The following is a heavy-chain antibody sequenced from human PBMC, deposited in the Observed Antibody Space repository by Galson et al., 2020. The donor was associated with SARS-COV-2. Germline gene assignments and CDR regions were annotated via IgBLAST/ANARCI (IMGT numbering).Heavy chain of an antibody. Sequence: SQTLSLTCAVYGGSFSGYFWSWIRQPPGKGLEWIGEVNHSGSTKYNPSLKSRVTISVDTSKNQFSLKLSSVTAADTAVYYCARGLDGTGRFNGWDYWGQGTLVTVSS. J-gene: IGHJ4*02. CDR2: VNHSGST. D-gene: IGHD2-8*02. CDR1: GGSFSGYF. V-gene: IGHV4-34*01. CDR3: ARGLDGTGRFNGWDY.